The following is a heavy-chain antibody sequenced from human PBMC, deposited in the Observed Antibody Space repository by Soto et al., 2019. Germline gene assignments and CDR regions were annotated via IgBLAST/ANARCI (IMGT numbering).Heavy chain of an antibody. CDR1: GFSFSRYA. D-gene: IGHD5-12*01. J-gene: IGHJ4*02. CDR3: AKDAVYNDGLWLVAN. CDR2: MTGSGGDI. Sequence: GGSLRLSCAASGFSFSRYAMMWVRQAPGKGQEWVAGMTGSGGDIRYADSVKGRFTISKDNSKNTLYLQMNSLRAEDTAIYYCAKDAVYNDGLWLVANWGQGTLVTFSS. V-gene: IGHV3-23*01.